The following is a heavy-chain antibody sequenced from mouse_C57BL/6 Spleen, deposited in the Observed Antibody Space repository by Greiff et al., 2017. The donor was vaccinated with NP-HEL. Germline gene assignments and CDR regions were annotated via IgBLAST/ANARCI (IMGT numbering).Heavy chain of an antibody. Sequence: VQLQQPGAELVKPGASVKLSCKASGYTFTSYWMQWVKQRPGQGLEWIGEIDPSDSYTNYNQKFKGKATLTVDTSSSTAYMQLSSLTSEDSAVYYCARNYGSSLFDYWGQGTTLTVSS. J-gene: IGHJ2*01. CDR3: ARNYGSSLFDY. CDR1: GYTFTSYW. V-gene: IGHV1-50*01. CDR2: IDPSDSYT. D-gene: IGHD1-1*01.